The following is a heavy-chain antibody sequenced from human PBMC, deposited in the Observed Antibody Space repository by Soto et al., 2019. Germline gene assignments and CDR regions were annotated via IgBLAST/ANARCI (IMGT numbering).Heavy chain of an antibody. CDR2: TYFRSKWYN. V-gene: IGHV6-1*01. CDR3: AKGDNLWPKTGYAFDH. CDR1: GDSVSSNTAS. J-gene: IGHJ4*02. D-gene: IGHD5-12*01. Sequence: SPTLSLTCAISGDSVSSNTASWNWIRQSPSRGLEWLGRTYFRSKWYNDYAVSVKSRIIINPDTSNNHCSLQLNSVTPVDTAVYFSAKGDNLWPKTGYAFDHWGQGIMVTVSS.